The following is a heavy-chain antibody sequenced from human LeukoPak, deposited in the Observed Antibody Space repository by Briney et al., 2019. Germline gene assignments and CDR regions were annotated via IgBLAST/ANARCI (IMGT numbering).Heavy chain of an antibody. CDR3: ASGAAAGTVELFFDY. J-gene: IGHJ4*02. CDR1: GFIFSSYS. CDR2: ISSSSSYI. V-gene: IGHV3-21*01. D-gene: IGHD6-13*01. Sequence: GGSLRLSCAASGFIFSSYSMKWVRQAPGKGLEWVSSISSSSSYIYYADSVKGRFTISRDNAKNSLYLQMNSLRAEDTAVYYCASGAAAGTVELFFDYWGQGTLVTISS.